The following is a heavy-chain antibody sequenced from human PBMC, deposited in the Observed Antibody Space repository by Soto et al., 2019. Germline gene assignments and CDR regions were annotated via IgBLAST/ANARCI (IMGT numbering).Heavy chain of an antibody. Sequence: QITLKESGPTLMKPTQTLTLTCTLSGVSLSATGVGVDWIRQPPGKALEWLALIYWDDDIRYSPSLKSRLTIPKDASKNQVGLTVTNLGPMDTATCYCAQRRGGAPDVWGQGSLVTVSS. D-gene: IGHD3-16*01. CDR1: GVSLSATGVG. CDR2: IYWDDDI. J-gene: IGHJ4*02. CDR3: AQRRGGAPDV. V-gene: IGHV2-5*02.